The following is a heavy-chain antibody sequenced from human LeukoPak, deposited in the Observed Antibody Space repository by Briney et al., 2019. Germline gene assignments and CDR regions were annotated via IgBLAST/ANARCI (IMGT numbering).Heavy chain of an antibody. V-gene: IGHV1-69*04. CDR2: IIPIFGIA. Sequence: ASVKVSCKASGGTFSSYAISWVRQAPGQGVEWMGRIIPIFGIANYAQKFQGRVTITADKSTSTAYMELSSLRSEDTAVYYCARDRGRYCSGGSCYGSGPEFDYWGQGTLVTVSS. D-gene: IGHD2-15*01. CDR3: ARDRGRYCSGGSCYGSGPEFDY. J-gene: IGHJ4*02. CDR1: GGTFSSYA.